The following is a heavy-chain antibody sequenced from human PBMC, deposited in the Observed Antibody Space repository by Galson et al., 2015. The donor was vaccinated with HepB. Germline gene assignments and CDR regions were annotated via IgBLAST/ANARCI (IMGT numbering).Heavy chain of an antibody. CDR2: IYSGGST. Sequence: SLRLSCAASGFTVSSNYMSWVRQAPGKGLEWVSVIYSGGSTYYADSVKGRFTLSRDNSKNTLYLQMNSLRAEDTAVYYCARDPHYYDSSGYYLGAFDIWGQGTMVTVSS. CDR3: ARDPHYYDSSGYYLGAFDI. CDR1: GFTVSSNY. D-gene: IGHD3-22*01. V-gene: IGHV3-66*01. J-gene: IGHJ3*02.